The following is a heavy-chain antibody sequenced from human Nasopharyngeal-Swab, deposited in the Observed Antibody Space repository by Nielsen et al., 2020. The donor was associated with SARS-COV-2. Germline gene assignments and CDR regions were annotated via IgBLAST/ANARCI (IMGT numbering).Heavy chain of an antibody. CDR2: INSDGSST. J-gene: IGHJ3*02. Sequence: LSLTCAASGFPFSSYWMHWVRQAPGKGLVWVSRINSDGSSTSYADSVKGRFTISRDNAKNTLYLQMNSLRAEDTAVYYCAKDKEDDDILTGYGGEAYAFDIWGQGTMVTVSS. CDR1: GFPFSSYW. D-gene: IGHD3-9*01. CDR3: AKDKEDDDILTGYGGEAYAFDI. V-gene: IGHV3-74*01.